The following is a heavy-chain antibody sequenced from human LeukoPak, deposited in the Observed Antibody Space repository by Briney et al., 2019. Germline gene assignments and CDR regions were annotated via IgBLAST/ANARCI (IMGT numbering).Heavy chain of an antibody. CDR3: VKDGTTASYFDY. J-gene: IGHJ4*02. V-gene: IGHV3-30*02. D-gene: IGHD1-1*01. Sequence: GGSLRLSYAASGFTFSIYAMYWVRQAPGKGLEWVAFIRFDGSLITYADSLKGRFTISRDNSKNTLYLQMSSLGAEDTAVYYCVKDGTTASYFDYWGQGTLVTVSS. CDR1: GFTFSIYA. CDR2: IRFDGSLI.